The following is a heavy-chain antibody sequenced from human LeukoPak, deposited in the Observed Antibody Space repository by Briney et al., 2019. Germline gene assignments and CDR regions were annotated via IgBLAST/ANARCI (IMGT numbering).Heavy chain of an antibody. Sequence: PGGSLRLSCAASGFTFSSYGMHWVRQAPGKGLEWVSLISGDGGSTYYADSVKGRFTISRDNSKNSLYLQMNSLRTEDTALYYCAKDMTSGSYDYWGQGTLVTVSS. V-gene: IGHV3-43*02. J-gene: IGHJ4*02. CDR1: GFTFSSYG. D-gene: IGHD3-10*01. CDR2: ISGDGGST. CDR3: AKDMTSGSYDY.